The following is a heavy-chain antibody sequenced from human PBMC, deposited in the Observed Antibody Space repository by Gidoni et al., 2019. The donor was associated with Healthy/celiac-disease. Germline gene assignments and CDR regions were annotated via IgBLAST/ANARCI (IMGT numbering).Heavy chain of an antibody. J-gene: IGHJ6*02. V-gene: IGHV3-15*07. CDR2: IKSKTDGGTT. CDR3: TTELNYYGMDV. CDR1: GFTFSNAW. Sequence: EVQLVESGGGLVKPGGSIRLSCAASGFTFSNAWMNWVRQAPGKGLEWVGRIKSKTDGGTTDYAAPMKGRFTISRDDSKNTLYLQMNSLKTEDTAVYYCTTELNYYGMDVWGQGTTVTVSS.